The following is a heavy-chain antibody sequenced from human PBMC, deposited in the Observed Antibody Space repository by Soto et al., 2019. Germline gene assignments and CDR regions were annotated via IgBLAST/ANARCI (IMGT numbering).Heavy chain of an antibody. CDR2: ISYDGSVK. V-gene: IGHV3-30*18. CDR1: GFTFSSYG. J-gene: IGHJ4*02. D-gene: IGHD3-22*01. CDR3: AKDPRDYYASSPYYPYYFDY. Sequence: GGSLRLSCAASGFTFSSYGMHWVRRAPGKGLEWVAVISYDGSVKYCADSVKGRFTISRDNSKNTLYLQMNSLRAEDTAVYYCAKDPRDYYASSPYYPYYFDYWGQGTVVTVSS.